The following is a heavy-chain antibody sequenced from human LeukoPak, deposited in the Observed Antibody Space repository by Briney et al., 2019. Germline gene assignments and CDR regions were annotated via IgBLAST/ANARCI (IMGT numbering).Heavy chain of an antibody. V-gene: IGHV3-7*01. CDR1: GFTFSSYW. CDR2: INQDGSEK. Sequence: GSLRLSCAASGFTFSSYWMSWVRQAPGKGLEWVANINQDGSEKYHVDSVKGRFTISRDNAKNSLYLQMNSLRAEDMAVYYCARMYGSHFDYWGQGTLVTVSS. J-gene: IGHJ4*02. CDR3: ARMYGSHFDY. D-gene: IGHD3-10*01.